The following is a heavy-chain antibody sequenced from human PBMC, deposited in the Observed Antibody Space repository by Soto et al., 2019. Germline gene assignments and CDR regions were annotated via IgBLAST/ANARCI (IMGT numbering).Heavy chain of an antibody. D-gene: IGHD1-1*01. V-gene: IGHV4-31*11. Sequence: TLSLTCAVTGFSITFGDQYWTWIRQRPGEGLEWFGYINHRGSLYYNPSLQSRVSMSVDTSKNQFSLNLSSVTAADTAVYYCARELPQRQGRNMDVWGQGTTVTVSS. CDR3: ARELPQRQGRNMDV. CDR1: GFSITFGDQY. CDR2: INHRGSL. J-gene: IGHJ6*02.